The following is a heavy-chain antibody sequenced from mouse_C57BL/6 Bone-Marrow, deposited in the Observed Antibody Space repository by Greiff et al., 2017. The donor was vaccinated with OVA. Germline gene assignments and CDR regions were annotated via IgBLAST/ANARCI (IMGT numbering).Heavy chain of an antibody. Sequence: EVKLMESGGGLVKPGGSLKLSCAASGFTFSSYTMSWVRQTPEKRLEWVATISGGGGNTYYPDSVKGRFTISRDNAKNTLYLQMSSLRSEDTALYYCARHRSNRSAWFAYWGQGTLVTVSA. D-gene: IGHD2-14*01. CDR3: ARHRSNRSAWFAY. J-gene: IGHJ3*01. CDR2: ISGGGGNT. V-gene: IGHV5-9*01. CDR1: GFTFSSYT.